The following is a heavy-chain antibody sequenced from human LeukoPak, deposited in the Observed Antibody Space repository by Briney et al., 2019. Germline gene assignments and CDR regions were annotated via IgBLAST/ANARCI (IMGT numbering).Heavy chain of an antibody. CDR3: ARMGGGTFGDC. V-gene: IGHV3-23*01. J-gene: IGHJ4*02. CDR2: ISVDGYST. Sequence: GGSLRLSCAASGFTFSTYATSWVRRVPGQGLEWVSSISVDGYSTYCADSVKGRFTISRDNSKNTLYLQMNSLRAEDTALYYCARMGGGTFGDCWGQGTLVTVSS. CDR1: GFTFSTYA. D-gene: IGHD2-15*01.